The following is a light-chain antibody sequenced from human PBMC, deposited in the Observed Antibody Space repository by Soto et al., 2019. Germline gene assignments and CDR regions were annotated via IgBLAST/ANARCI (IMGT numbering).Light chain of an antibody. CDR3: SSYTSDNTVI. Sequence: QSALTQPASVSGSPGQSITISCTGTSSDVGGYNFVSWYQQNPGTAPKVMIYEVSNRPSGVANRFSGSKSGNTASLTISGLQAEDEADYYCSSYTSDNTVIFGGGTKLTVL. V-gene: IGLV2-14*01. CDR2: EVS. J-gene: IGLJ2*01. CDR1: SSDVGGYNF.